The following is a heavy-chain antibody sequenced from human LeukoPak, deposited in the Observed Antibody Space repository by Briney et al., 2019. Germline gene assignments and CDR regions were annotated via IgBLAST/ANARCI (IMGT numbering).Heavy chain of an antibody. V-gene: IGHV1-3*01. Sequence: ASVKVSCKASEYTFTSYAMHWVRQAPGQRLEWMGWINAGNGNTKYSQKFQGRVTITRDTSASTAYMELSSLRSEDTAVYYCARRYSGYDSGVGRWFDPWGQGTLVTVSS. J-gene: IGHJ5*02. CDR2: INAGNGNT. D-gene: IGHD5-12*01. CDR3: ARRYSGYDSGVGRWFDP. CDR1: EYTFTSYA.